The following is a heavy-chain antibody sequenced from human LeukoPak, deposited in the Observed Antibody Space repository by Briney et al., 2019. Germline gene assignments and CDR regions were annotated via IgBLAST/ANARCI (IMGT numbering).Heavy chain of an antibody. CDR2: IIPIFGTA. Sequence: ASVKVSCKASGGTFSSYAISWVRQAPGQGLEWMGRIIPIFGTANYAQKFQGRVTITTDESTSTAYMGLSSLRSEDTAVYYCARESTGYSSGWLYWGQGTLVTVSS. D-gene: IGHD6-19*01. CDR3: ARESTGYSSGWLY. J-gene: IGHJ4*02. CDR1: GGTFSSYA. V-gene: IGHV1-69*05.